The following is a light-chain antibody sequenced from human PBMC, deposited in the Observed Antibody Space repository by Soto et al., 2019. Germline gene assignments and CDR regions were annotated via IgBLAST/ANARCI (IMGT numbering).Light chain of an antibody. J-gene: IGKJ4*01. CDR2: GAS. CDR3: QQRSSCPLT. V-gene: IGKV3D-20*02. Sequence: ENVLTQSPGTLSLSPGERATLSCRASQSVRTNDLAWYQQKPGQAPRLLVYGASNRVPGIPDRFSGSGSGTDFTLTISRLEPEDFAVYYCQQRSSCPLTFGGGTKVDIK. CDR1: QSVRTND.